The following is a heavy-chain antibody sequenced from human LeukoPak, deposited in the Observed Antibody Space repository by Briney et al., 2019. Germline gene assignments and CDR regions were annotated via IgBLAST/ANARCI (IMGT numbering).Heavy chain of an antibody. CDR2: IYYSGST. Sequence: SQTLSLTCTVSGGSISSGDYYWSWIRQPPGKGLEWIGSIYYSGSTYYNPSLKSRVTISVDTSKNQFSLKLSSVTAADTAVYYCARQVTILPDWYFDLWGRGTLVTVSS. J-gene: IGHJ2*01. CDR3: ARQVTILPDWYFDL. V-gene: IGHV4-39*01. D-gene: IGHD3-3*01. CDR1: GGSISSGDYY.